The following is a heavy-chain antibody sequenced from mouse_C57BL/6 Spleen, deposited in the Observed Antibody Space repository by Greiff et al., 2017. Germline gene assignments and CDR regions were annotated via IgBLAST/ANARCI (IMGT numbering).Heavy chain of an antibody. CDR3: AREGLDYYAMDY. CDR2: ISSGSSTI. Sequence: EVQVVESGGGLVKPGGSLKLSCAASGFTFSDYGMHWVRQAPEKGLEWVAYISSGSSTIYYADTVKGRFTISRDNAKNTLFLQMTSLRSEDTAMYYCAREGLDYYAMDYWGQGTSVAVSS. V-gene: IGHV5-17*01. J-gene: IGHJ4*01. CDR1: GFTFSDYG.